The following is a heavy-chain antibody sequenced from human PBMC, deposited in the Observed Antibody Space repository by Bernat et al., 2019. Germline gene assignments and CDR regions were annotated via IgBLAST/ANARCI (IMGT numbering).Heavy chain of an antibody. CDR1: GFTVSSNY. V-gene: IGHV3-66*01. CDR3: ARDEGGYDSSLLGY. CDR2: IYSGGST. J-gene: IGHJ4*02. Sequence: EVQLVESGGGLVQPGGSLRLSCAASGFTVSSNYMSWVRQAPGKGLEWVSVIYSGGSTYYAASVQGSFTISRDNSKNTLYLQMNSLRAEDTAVYYCARDEGGYDSSLLGYWGQGTLVTVSS. D-gene: IGHD3-22*01.